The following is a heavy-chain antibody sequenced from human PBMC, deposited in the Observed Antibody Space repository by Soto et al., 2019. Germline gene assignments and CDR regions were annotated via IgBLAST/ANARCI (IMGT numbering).Heavy chain of an antibody. Sequence: EVQVVESGGTLVQPGESLRLSCAASGFIVNRDYMSWVRQAPGKGLEWVSVLYSGGNTFYADSVKGRFTISRDNSKNTLYLQMNNLRVEDTATYYCARHDWFDPWGQGTLVTVSS. V-gene: IGHV3-66*04. CDR2: LYSGGNT. CDR1: GFIVNRDY. CDR3: ARHDWFDP. J-gene: IGHJ5*02.